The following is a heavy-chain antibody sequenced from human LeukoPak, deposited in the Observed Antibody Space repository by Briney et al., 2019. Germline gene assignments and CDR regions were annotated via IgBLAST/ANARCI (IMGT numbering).Heavy chain of an antibody. D-gene: IGHD6-13*01. CDR2: ISGSGGST. Sequence: GESLRLSCAASGFTFSSYAMSWVRQAPGKGLEWVSAISGSGGSTYYADSVKGRFTISRDNSKNTLYLQMNSLRAEDTAVYYCAKDSSKSIAARTPFDYWGQGTLVTVSS. J-gene: IGHJ4*02. CDR1: GFTFSSYA. V-gene: IGHV3-23*01. CDR3: AKDSSKSIAARTPFDY.